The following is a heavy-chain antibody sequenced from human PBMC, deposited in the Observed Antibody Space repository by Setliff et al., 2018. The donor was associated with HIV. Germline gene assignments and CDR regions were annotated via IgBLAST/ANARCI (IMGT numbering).Heavy chain of an antibody. CDR3: AREPIGGDDAFDI. J-gene: IGHJ3*02. CDR1: GYTFTNYA. D-gene: IGHD2-21*02. Sequence: ASVKVSCKASGYTFTNYAIHWVRQAPGQRLEWMGWINPGNGNTKYSQKSQGRVTITRDTSATTAYMELSSLRSEDTAIFYCAREPIGGDDAFDIWGQGTMVTV. CDR2: INPGNGNT. V-gene: IGHV1-3*01.